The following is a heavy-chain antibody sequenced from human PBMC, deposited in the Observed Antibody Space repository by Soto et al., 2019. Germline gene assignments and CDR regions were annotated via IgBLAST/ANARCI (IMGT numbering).Heavy chain of an antibody. CDR1: GFTFSSYG. J-gene: IGHJ6*02. CDR2: ISYDGSNK. V-gene: IGHV3-30*18. Sequence: GGSLRLSCAASGFTFSSYGMHWVRQAPGKGLEWVAVISYDGSNKYYADSVKGRFTISRDNSKNTLYLQMNSLRAEDTAVYYCAKDGGSVWSGNPYGMDVWGQGTTVTVSS. CDR3: AKDGGSVWSGNPYGMDV. D-gene: IGHD3-3*01.